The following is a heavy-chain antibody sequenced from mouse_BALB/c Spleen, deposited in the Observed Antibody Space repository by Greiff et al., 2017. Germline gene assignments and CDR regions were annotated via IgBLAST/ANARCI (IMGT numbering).Heavy chain of an antibody. CDR3: ASYGNYWFAY. V-gene: IGHV2-9*02. J-gene: IGHJ3*01. D-gene: IGHD2-1*01. Sequence: VQGVESGPGLVAPSQSLSITCTVSGFSLTSYGVHWVRQPPGKGLEWLGVIWAGGSTNYNSALMSRLSISKDNSKSQVFLKMNSLQTDDTAMYYCASYGNYWFAYWGQGTLVTVSA. CDR2: IWAGGST. CDR1: GFSLTSYG.